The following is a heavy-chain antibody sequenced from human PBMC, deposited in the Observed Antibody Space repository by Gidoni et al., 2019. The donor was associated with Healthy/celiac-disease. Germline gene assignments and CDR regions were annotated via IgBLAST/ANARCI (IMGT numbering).Heavy chain of an antibody. D-gene: IGHD3-22*01. Sequence: QVQLVESGGGLVKPGGSLRRSGAASGFTLSDYYMRWIRQAPGKGLELVSYISSSGSTIYYADSVKGRFTISRDNAKNSLYLQMNSLRAEDTAVYYCASDRAYYYDSSGYYYFDYWGQGTLVTVSS. CDR2: ISSSGSTI. V-gene: IGHV3-11*01. CDR3: ASDRAYYYDSSGYYYFDY. CDR1: GFTLSDYY. J-gene: IGHJ4*02.